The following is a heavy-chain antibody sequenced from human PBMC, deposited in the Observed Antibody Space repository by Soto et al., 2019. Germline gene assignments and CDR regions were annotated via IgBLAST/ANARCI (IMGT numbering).Heavy chain of an antibody. CDR1: GDYIKSGHNY. J-gene: IGHJ5*01. Sequence: PSETLSLTCTVSGDYIKSGHNYWSWIRQPPGKGLEWIGNIYYVGSTSYNPSLKSRVTISVDTSRNQFSLKLSSVTAADTAIYYCARNTTRLGWFDSWGQGTQVTVSS. D-gene: IGHD7-27*01. CDR2: IYYVGST. V-gene: IGHV4-30-4*08. CDR3: ARNTTRLGWFDS.